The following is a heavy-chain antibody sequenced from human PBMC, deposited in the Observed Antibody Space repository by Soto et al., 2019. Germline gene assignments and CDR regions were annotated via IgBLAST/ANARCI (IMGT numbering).Heavy chain of an antibody. CDR2: INHSGGT. J-gene: IGHJ4*02. CDR3: ARFSYSSGYYYVRYFDY. Sequence: PSETLSLTCAVYGGSFSGYYWSWIRQPPGKGLEWIGEINHSGGTNYNPSLKSRVTISVDTSKNQFSLKLSSVTAADTAVYYCARFSYSSGYYYVRYFDYWGQGTLVTVSS. V-gene: IGHV4-34*01. CDR1: GGSFSGYY. D-gene: IGHD3-22*01.